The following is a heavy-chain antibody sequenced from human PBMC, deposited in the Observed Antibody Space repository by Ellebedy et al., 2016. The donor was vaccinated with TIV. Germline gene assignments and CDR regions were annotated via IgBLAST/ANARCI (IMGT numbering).Heavy chain of an antibody. V-gene: IGHV1-46*01. D-gene: IGHD5-12*01. Sequence: ASVKVSCKASGYTFTSYYMHWVRQAPGQGLEWMGIINPSGGSTSYAQKFQGRVTMTRDTSTSTVYMELSSLKSEDTAVYYCASGSAAEDFDYWGQGTLVTVSS. CDR1: GYTFTSYY. J-gene: IGHJ4*02. CDR3: ASGSAAEDFDY. CDR2: INPSGGST.